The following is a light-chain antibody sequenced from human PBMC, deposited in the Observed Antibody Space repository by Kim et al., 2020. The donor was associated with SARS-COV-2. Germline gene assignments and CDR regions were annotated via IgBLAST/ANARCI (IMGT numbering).Light chain of an antibody. J-gene: IGLJ2*01. CDR1: SSDVGGYNY. CDR3: SSYAGSNKRV. V-gene: IGLV2-8*01. Sequence: GQSVTISCTGTSSDVGGYNYVSWYQQQPGKAPKLLIYEVSNRPSGVPDRFSGSKSGNTASLTVSGLQAEDEADYYCSSYAGSNKRVFGGGTRLTVL. CDR2: EVS.